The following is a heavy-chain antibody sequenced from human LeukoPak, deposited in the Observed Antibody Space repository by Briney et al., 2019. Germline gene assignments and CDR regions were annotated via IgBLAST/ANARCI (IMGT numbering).Heavy chain of an antibody. J-gene: IGHJ4*02. CDR2: INPSGGST. V-gene: IGHV1-46*01. CDR1: GYTGDY. D-gene: IGHD1-1*01. Sequence: ASVKVSCKASGYTGDYIHWVRQAPGQGLEWMGIINPSGGSTSYAQKFQGRVTMTRDMSTSTVYMELSSLRSEDTAVYYCARSASIRTYYFDYWGQGTLVTVSS. CDR3: ARSASIRTYYFDY.